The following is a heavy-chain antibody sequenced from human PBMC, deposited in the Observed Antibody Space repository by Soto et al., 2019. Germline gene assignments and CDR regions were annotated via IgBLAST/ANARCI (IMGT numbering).Heavy chain of an antibody. J-gene: IGHJ5*02. Sequence: QVRLVQSGAEARRPGASVKVSCKASGDSFTGYYIHWVRQAPGQGLEWMGWISLKSGSTNFAEKFRGWATVTRDTSTSTAYLELSSLTSNDTAVYYCARSSGSYSKGFAPWGQGTLVTVFS. CDR3: ARSSGSYSKGFAP. CDR1: GDSFTGYY. V-gene: IGHV1-2*04. D-gene: IGHD3-10*01. CDR2: ISLKSGST.